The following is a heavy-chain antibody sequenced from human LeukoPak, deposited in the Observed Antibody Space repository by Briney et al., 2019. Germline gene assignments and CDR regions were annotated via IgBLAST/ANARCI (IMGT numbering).Heavy chain of an antibody. J-gene: IGHJ4*02. Sequence: GGSLRLSCAASRFTFSDFGMHWVRQAPGKGLEWVAFIAYDGSKKYYAESVKGRFTISRDDSWNTLYLQMSGLKTEDTAMYYCAKNPKAFTISRGHSQGYWGQGTRVTVSS. D-gene: IGHD3-3*02. V-gene: IGHV3-30*19. CDR2: IAYDGSKK. CDR3: AKNPKAFTISRGHSQGY. CDR1: RFTFSDFG.